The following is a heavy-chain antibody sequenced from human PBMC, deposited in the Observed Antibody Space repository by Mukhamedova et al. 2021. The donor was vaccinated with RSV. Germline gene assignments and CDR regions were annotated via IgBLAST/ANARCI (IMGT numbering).Heavy chain of an antibody. CDR2: ISDSSSHI. Sequence: SISDSSSHIYYADSVKGRFTMSRDNAKNSLYLQMHSLRAEDTAIYYCARHIGSSRNFDIWGQGTMVTVPS. V-gene: IGHV3-21*01. J-gene: IGHJ3*02. CDR3: ARHIGSSRNFDI. D-gene: IGHD1-26*01.